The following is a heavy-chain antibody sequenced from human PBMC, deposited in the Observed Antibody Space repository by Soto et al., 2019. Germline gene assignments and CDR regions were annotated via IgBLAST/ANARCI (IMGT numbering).Heavy chain of an antibody. CDR1: GCTFTEYY. Sequence: ASVKVSCTASGCTFTEYYILWVGQAPGQGMEWMGWINPNSGGTNYAQKFQGRVTMTRDTSIRKAYMELSRLISDDTAVYDCARGDVRLVASFDPWGQGALVTVSS. V-gene: IGHV1-2*02. J-gene: IGHJ5*02. CDR2: INPNSGGT. CDR3: ARGDVRLVASFDP. D-gene: IGHD5-12*01.